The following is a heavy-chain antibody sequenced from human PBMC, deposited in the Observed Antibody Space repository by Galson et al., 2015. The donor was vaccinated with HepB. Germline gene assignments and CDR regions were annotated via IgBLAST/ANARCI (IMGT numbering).Heavy chain of an antibody. CDR1: GYTFTSYG. V-gene: IGHV1-18*01. CDR3: ARDPPHGGVASPFDY. Sequence: SVKVSCKASGYTFTSYGISWVRQAPGQGLEWMGWISAYNGNTNYAQKLQGRVTMTTDTSTSTAYMELRSLRSDDTAVYYCARDPPHGGVASPFDYWGQGTLVTVSS. J-gene: IGHJ4*02. D-gene: IGHD3-3*01. CDR2: ISAYNGNT.